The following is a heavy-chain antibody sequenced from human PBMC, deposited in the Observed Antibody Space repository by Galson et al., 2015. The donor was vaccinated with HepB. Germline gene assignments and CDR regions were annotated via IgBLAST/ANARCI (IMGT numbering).Heavy chain of an antibody. CDR2: ISGSGSST. CDR3: AKGLNMDYYYYMDV. V-gene: IGHV3-23*01. J-gene: IGHJ6*03. Sequence: SLRLSCAASGFPFSTYAMNWVRQAPGKGLEWVSSISGSGSSTYYADSVKGRFTISRDTSENTLYLQMKSLKAEDTAVYYCAKGLNMDYYYYMDVWGKGTTVMVSS. D-gene: IGHD2/OR15-2a*01. CDR1: GFPFSTYA.